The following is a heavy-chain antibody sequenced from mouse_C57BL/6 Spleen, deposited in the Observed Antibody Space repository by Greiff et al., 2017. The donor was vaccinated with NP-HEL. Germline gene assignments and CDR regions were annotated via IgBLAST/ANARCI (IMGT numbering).Heavy chain of an antibody. V-gene: IGHV1-18*01. D-gene: IGHD1-1*01. CDR3: ARFLSSYYWYFDV. CDR1: GYTFTDYN. Sequence: EVQLQQSGPELVKPGASVKIPCKASGYTFTDYNMDWVKQSHGKSLEWIGDINPNNGGTIYNQKFKGKATLTVDKSSSTAYMELRSLTSEYTAVYYCARFLSSYYWYFDVWGTGTTVTVSS. J-gene: IGHJ1*03. CDR2: INPNNGGT.